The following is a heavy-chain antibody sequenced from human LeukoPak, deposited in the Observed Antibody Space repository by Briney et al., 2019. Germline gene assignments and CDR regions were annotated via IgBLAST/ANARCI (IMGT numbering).Heavy chain of an antibody. Sequence: PGGSLRLSCAASGFTFDDYGMSWVRQAPGKGLEWVSGINWNGGSTGYADSVKGRFTISSDNAKNSLYLHMNSLRAEDTALYVCARVTLKAAATDFDYWGQGTLVTVSS. D-gene: IGHD6-13*01. J-gene: IGHJ4*02. CDR1: GFTFDDYG. CDR2: INWNGGST. CDR3: ARVTLKAAATDFDY. V-gene: IGHV3-20*01.